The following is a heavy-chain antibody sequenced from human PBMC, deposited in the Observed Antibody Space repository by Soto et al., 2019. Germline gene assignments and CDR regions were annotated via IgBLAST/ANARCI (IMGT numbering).Heavy chain of an antibody. V-gene: IGHV4-34*01. D-gene: IGHD6-13*01. CDR1: GGSFSGYY. CDR3: ETIRWYSRSWYSCFDT. J-gene: IGHJ5*02. CDR2: INHSGST. Sequence: SETLSLTCAVYGGSFSGYYWSWIRQPPGKGLEWIGEINHSGSTNYNPSLKSRVTISVDTSKNQFSLKLSSVTAADTAVYYCETIRWYSRSWYSCFDTWGQGTLVTVSS.